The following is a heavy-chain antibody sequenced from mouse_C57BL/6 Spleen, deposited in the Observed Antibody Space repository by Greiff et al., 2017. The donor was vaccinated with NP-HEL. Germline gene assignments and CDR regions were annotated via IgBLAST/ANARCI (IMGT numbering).Heavy chain of an antibody. CDR1: GYTFTSYW. CDR3: ARSLTGTSFAY. CDR2: IDPSDSYT. Sequence: VQLQQPGAELVKPGASVKLSCKASGYTFTSYWMQWVKQRPGQGLEWIGEIDPSDSYTNYNQKFKGKATLTVDTSSSTAYMQLSSLTSEDSAVYYCARSLTGTSFAYWGQGTLVTVSA. D-gene: IGHD4-1*01. J-gene: IGHJ3*01. V-gene: IGHV1-50*01.